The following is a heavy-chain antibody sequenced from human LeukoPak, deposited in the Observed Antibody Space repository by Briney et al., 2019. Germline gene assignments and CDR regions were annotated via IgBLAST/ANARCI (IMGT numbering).Heavy chain of an antibody. CDR1: GYSFTVYY. J-gene: IGHJ4*02. CDR2: INPNSGGT. D-gene: IGHD5-12*01. Sequence: ASVKVSCKAAGYSFTVYYMHLVRQAPGQGIEWMGLINPNSGGTNYSQKVQVRVTMTIYRYISTAYMELSRLRSDDTAVYYCARLLLRYDRNVDYWGQGSLVTVSS. V-gene: IGHV1-2*02. CDR3: ARLLLRYDRNVDY.